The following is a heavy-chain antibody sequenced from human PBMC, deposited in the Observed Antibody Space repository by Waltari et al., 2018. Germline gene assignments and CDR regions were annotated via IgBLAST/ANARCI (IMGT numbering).Heavy chain of an antibody. CDR3: ARGEMATIGAFDI. CDR1: GGSISSGGYS. Sequence: QLPLQESGSGLVKPSQTMSLTSAVSGGSISSGGYSWSWIRQPPGKGLEWIGYIHHSGSTYYNPSLKSRVTISVDRSKNPFSLKLSSVTAADTAVYYCARGEMATIGAFDIWGQGTMVTVSS. V-gene: IGHV4-30-2*01. D-gene: IGHD5-12*01. J-gene: IGHJ3*02. CDR2: IHHSGST.